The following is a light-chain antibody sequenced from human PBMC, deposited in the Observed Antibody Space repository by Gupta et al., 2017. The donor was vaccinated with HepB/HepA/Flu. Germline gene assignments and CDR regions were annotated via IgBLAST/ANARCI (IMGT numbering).Light chain of an antibody. CDR2: GGS. V-gene: IGKV1-39*01. CDR1: QSISIY. J-gene: IGKJ2*01. CDR3: QQSNSYPLT. Sequence: DFQMPQPPSSLPASVGDRVTIACRPSQSISIYLIWYQQKEGKAPKLLMFGGSDLQSGVPSKFSGSRSGTDFTLTISSLQPEDFATYYCQQSNSYPLTFGRGTKLEIK.